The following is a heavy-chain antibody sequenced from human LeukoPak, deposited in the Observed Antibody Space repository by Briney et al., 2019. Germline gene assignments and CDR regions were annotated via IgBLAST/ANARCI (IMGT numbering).Heavy chain of an antibody. Sequence: ASVKVSCKPSGYSFPRNGISWVRQAPGQGLEWMGWISANSGNTNYAQKFQDRVTLTTDTSTSTAYMELRSLRSDDTAVYCCARDVNYAFDYWGQGTLVTVSS. J-gene: IGHJ4*02. CDR2: ISANSGNT. D-gene: IGHD3-16*01. CDR1: GYSFPRNG. V-gene: IGHV1-18*01. CDR3: ARDVNYAFDY.